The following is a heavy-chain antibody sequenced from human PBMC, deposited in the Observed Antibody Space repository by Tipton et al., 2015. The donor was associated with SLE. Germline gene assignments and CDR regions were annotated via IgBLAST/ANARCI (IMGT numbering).Heavy chain of an antibody. Sequence: TLSLTCTVSGGSIRSSNYYWGWIRQPPGKGLEWIGSIYYSGTTYYNPSLKSRVTISVDTSKNQFSLNLTSVTAADTAVYFCARDPRGVATAGSLDYWGQGTLVTVSS. D-gene: IGHD6-13*01. CDR1: GGSIRSSNYY. CDR2: IYYSGTT. J-gene: IGHJ4*02. V-gene: IGHV4-39*07. CDR3: ARDPRGVATAGSLDY.